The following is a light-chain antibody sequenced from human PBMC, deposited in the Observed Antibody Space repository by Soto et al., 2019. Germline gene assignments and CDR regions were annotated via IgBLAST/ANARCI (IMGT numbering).Light chain of an antibody. CDR3: QQYNNGPPWT. CDR2: GAS. Sequence: EIVMTQSPATLSVSPGERATLSCRASQSVSSKLAWYQQKPGQAPRLLIYGASTRATGTPARFSGSGSGTEFTLTISSLQSEDFAVYYCQQYNNGPPWTFGQGTKVEIK. V-gene: IGKV3-15*01. J-gene: IGKJ1*01. CDR1: QSVSSK.